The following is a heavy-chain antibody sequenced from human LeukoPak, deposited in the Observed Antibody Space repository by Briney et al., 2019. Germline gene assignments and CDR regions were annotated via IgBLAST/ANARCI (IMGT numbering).Heavy chain of an antibody. J-gene: IGHJ4*02. D-gene: IGHD2-15*01. V-gene: IGHV3-23*01. CDR2: ICGSGTNT. CDR3: AKAGGGNCFSSLDF. Sequence: GGSLRLSCAASGFSFSSYAMSWVRQAPGRGLEWVSAICGSGTNTYYADSVKGRFTISRDNSKNTLDLQMNSLRAEDTAVYYCAKAGGGNCFSSLDFWGLGTLVTVSS. CDR1: GFSFSSYA.